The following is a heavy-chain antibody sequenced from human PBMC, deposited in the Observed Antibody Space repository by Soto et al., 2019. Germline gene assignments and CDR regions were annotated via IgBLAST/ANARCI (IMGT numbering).Heavy chain of an antibody. V-gene: IGHV4-4*02. CDR3: ARDYMVRGVMRWFDP. Sequence: ETPSLTCAVSGGSISSSNWWGWVRPPPGKGLEWIGEIYHSGSTNYNPSLKSRVTISVDKSKNQFSLKLSSVTAADTAVYYCARDYMVRGVMRWFDPWGQGTLVTVSS. J-gene: IGHJ5*02. D-gene: IGHD3-10*01. CDR1: GGSISSSNW. CDR2: IYHSGST.